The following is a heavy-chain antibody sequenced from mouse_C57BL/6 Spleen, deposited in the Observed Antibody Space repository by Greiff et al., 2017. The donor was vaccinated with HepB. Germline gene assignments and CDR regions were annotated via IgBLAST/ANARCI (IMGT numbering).Heavy chain of an antibody. CDR3: ARDGYGYAMDY. Sequence: VQLQQSGPVLVKPGASVKMSCKASGYTFTDYYMNWVKQSHGKSLEWIGVINPYNGGTSYNQKFKGKATLTVDKSSSTAYMDLNSLTSEDSAVYYCARDGYGYAMDYWGQGTSVTVSS. V-gene: IGHV1-19*01. J-gene: IGHJ4*01. CDR2: INPYNGGT. CDR1: GYTFTDYY. D-gene: IGHD2-2*01.